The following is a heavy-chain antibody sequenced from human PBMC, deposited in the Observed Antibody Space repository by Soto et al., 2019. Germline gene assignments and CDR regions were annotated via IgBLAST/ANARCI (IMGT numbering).Heavy chain of an antibody. D-gene: IGHD2-8*02. J-gene: IGHJ6*02. CDR2: IWYDGTNK. CDR1: GFTFSNYG. V-gene: IGHV3-33*01. CDR3: AGAGGQPSV. Sequence: QVQLVESGGGVVQPGRSLRLSCAASGFTFSNYGMHWVRQAPGKGLEWVAAIWYDGTNKYYADSVKGRFTISRDNSKNTLYLQLHSLGAEDTAVYYCAGAGGQPSVWGQGTTVTVSS.